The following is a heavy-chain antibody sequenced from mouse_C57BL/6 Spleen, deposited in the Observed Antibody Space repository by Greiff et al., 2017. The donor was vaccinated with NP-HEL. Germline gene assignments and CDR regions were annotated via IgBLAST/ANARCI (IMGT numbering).Heavy chain of an antibody. CDR1: GYTFTSYW. Sequence: QVQLQQPGAELVRPGSSVKLSCKASGYTFTSYWMHWVKQRPIQGLEWIGNIDPSDSETHYNQKFKDKATLTVDKSSSTAYMQLSSLTSEDSAVYYCARRAYGNYDWYFDVWGTGTTVTVSS. CDR2: IDPSDSET. CDR3: ARRAYGNYDWYFDV. J-gene: IGHJ1*03. D-gene: IGHD2-10*02. V-gene: IGHV1-52*01.